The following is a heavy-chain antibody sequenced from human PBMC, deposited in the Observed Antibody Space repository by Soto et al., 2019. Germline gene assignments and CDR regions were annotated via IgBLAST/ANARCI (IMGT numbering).Heavy chain of an antibody. CDR2: IYPGDSDT. D-gene: IGHD5-12*01. CDR1: GYDFPSYW. CDR3: ARHRKSGYDWLYYYYSMDV. V-gene: IGHV5-51*01. J-gene: IGHJ6*02. Sequence: EVQLVQSGAEVKKPGESLKISCKGSGYDFPSYWIGWVRQMPGKGLEWMGIIYPGDSDTIYSPSFQGQVTVSADKSISTAYLQWSSLKASDTAMYYCARHRKSGYDWLYYYYSMDVWGQGTTVTVS.